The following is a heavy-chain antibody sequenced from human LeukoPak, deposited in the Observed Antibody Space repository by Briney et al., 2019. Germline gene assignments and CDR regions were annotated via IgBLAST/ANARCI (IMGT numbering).Heavy chain of an antibody. CDR2: IFPSGIT. V-gene: IGHV4-4*07. CDR3: ARSSLGPDY. J-gene: IGHJ4*02. CDR1: GGSMSNYY. Sequence: SETLSLTCTVSGGSMSNYYWSWIRQPAGKELELIGRIFPSGITNYNPSLISRVTMSVDTSKNQFSLKLNSLTAADTAGDYCARSSLGPDYWGQGTLVTVSS. D-gene: IGHD3-10*01.